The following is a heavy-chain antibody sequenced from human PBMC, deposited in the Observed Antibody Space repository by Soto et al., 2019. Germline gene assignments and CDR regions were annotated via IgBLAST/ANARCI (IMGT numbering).Heavy chain of an antibody. J-gene: IGHJ4*02. V-gene: IGHV3-7*05. CDR3: ARDRRDYYDSSGYYY. D-gene: IGHD3-22*01. Sequence: GGSLRLSCSASGLTFSSYSMSWVRQAPGKGLEWVANIKQNGSEKYYVDSVKGRFTISRDNAKNSLYLQMNSLRAEDTAVYYCARDRRDYYDSSGYYYWGQGTLVTVSS. CDR2: IKQNGSEK. CDR1: GLTFSSYS.